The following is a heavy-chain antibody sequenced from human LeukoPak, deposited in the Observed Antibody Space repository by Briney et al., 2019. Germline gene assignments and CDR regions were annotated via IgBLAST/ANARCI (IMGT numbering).Heavy chain of an antibody. CDR1: GGTFSSNA. CDR2: IIPIFGTA. Sequence: SVKVSCMASGGTFSSNAISWVRQAPGQGLEWMGRIIPIFGTANYAQKFQGRVTITTDESTSTAYMELSNLRSEDTAVYYCAKILGYYGAGSYYDYWGQGTLVTVSS. V-gene: IGHV1-69*05. D-gene: IGHD3-10*01. J-gene: IGHJ4*02. CDR3: AKILGYYGAGSYYDY.